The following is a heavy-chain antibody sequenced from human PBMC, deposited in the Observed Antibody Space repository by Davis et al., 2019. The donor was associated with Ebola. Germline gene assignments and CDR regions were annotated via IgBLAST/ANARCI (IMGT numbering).Heavy chain of an antibody. V-gene: IGHV3-30*18. Sequence: GESLKISCAASGFTFSSYGMHWVRQAPGKGLEWVAVISYDGSNKYYADYVKGRFTISRDNSKNTLYLQMNSLRAEDTAVYYCAKERARTVTPNTYGMDVWGQETTVTVSS. J-gene: IGHJ6*02. CDR1: GFTFSSYG. D-gene: IGHD4-11*01. CDR2: ISYDGSNK. CDR3: AKERARTVTPNTYGMDV.